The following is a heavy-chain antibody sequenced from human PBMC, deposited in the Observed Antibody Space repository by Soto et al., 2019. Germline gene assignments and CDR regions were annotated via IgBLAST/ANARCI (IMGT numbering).Heavy chain of an antibody. J-gene: IGHJ4*02. CDR1: GGSISSSSYY. Sequence: QLQLQESGPGLVKPSETLSLTCTVSGGSISSSSYYWGWIRQPPGKGLEWIGSIYYSGSTYYNPSLKSRVTISVDTSKNQVSLKLSSVTAADTAVYYCARRRHLDSSGWCFDYWGQGTLVTVSS. CDR3: ARRRHLDSSGWCFDY. D-gene: IGHD6-19*01. CDR2: IYYSGST. V-gene: IGHV4-39*01.